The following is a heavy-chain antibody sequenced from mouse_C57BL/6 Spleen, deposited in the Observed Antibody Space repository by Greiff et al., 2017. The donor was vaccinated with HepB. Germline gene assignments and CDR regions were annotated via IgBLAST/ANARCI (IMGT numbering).Heavy chain of an antibody. J-gene: IGHJ3*01. CDR3: AREACSSSWFAY. Sequence: QVQLQQPGAELVRPGSSVKLSCKASGYTFTSYWMHWVKQRPIQGLEWIGNIDPSDSETHYNQKFKDKATLTVDKSSSTAYMQLSSLTSEDSAVYYCAREACSSSWFAYWGQGTLVTVSA. CDR2: IDPSDSET. V-gene: IGHV1-52*01. CDR1: GYTFTSYW. D-gene: IGHD1-1*01.